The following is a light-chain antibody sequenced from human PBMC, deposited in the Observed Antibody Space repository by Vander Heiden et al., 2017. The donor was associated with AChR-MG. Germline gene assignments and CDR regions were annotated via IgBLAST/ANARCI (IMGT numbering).Light chain of an antibody. Sequence: SSVLTQPPSVSVAPGKTARITCGGNNIGSKSVHWYQQKPGQAPVLLVYDDSGRPSGIPERFSGSNSGTTATLTITGVEAGDEADYYCQVWDGKRDQGLFGGGTKLTVL. CDR3: QVWDGKRDQGL. J-gene: IGLJ2*01. V-gene: IGLV3-21*03. CDR2: DDS. CDR1: NIGSKS.